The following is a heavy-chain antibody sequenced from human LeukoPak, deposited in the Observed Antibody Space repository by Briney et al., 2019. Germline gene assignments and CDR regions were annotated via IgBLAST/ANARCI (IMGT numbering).Heavy chain of an antibody. V-gene: IGHV3-23*01. J-gene: IGHJ3*02. CDR1: GFIFSRCG. CDR2: MSGSGDST. D-gene: IGHD6-19*01. Sequence: GGSVRLFCRACGFIFSRCGMLWPPQAPGRALEWVSAMSGSGDSTYYTDSVRGRLTIPIDNSKKTLYLQINSLRAKHTPRYYFARGQWVGYRCGMWRKGRMV. CDR3: ARGQWVGYRCGM.